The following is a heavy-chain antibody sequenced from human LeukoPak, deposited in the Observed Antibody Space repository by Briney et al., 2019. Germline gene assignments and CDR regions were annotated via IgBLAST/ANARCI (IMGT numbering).Heavy chain of an antibody. CDR1: GFTFSSYG. Sequence: PGGSLRLSCAASGFTFSSYGMHWVRQAPGKGLEWVAVISYDGSNKYYADSVKGRFTISRDNSKNTLYLQMNSLRAEDTAVYYCAKAIRRGVDLYSGSYSGLDHWGQGTLVTVSS. J-gene: IGHJ4*02. D-gene: IGHD1-26*01. CDR2: ISYDGSNK. V-gene: IGHV3-30*18. CDR3: AKAIRRGVDLYSGSYSGLDH.